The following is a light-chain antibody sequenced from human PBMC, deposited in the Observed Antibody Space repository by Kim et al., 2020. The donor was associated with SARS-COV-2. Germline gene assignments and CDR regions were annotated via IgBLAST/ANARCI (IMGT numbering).Light chain of an antibody. J-gene: IGKJ1*01. CDR2: KVS. Sequence: DVVLTQSPLSLPVTLGQPASISYRSSQSLVYSDGNTFLTWFHQRPGQSPRRLVYKVSSRDSGVPDRFSGSGSGTDFTLKISRVEAGDVGIYYCMQGTHWPPTFGQGTKVDIK. CDR1: QSLVYSDGNTF. V-gene: IGKV2-30*01. CDR3: MQGTHWPPT.